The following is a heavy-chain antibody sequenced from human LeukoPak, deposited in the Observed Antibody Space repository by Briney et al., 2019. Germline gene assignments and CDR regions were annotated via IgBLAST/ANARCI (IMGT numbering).Heavy chain of an antibody. D-gene: IGHD4-23*01. V-gene: IGHV4-39*07. J-gene: IGHJ5*02. Sequence: KSSETLSLTCTVSGGSISSSSYYWGWIRQPPGKGLEWIGSIYYSGSTYYNPSLKSRVTISVDTSKNQFSLKLSSVTAADTAVYYCARLGNLRWLQYNWFDPWGQGTLVTVSS. CDR1: GGSISSSSYY. CDR3: ARLGNLRWLQYNWFDP. CDR2: IYYSGST.